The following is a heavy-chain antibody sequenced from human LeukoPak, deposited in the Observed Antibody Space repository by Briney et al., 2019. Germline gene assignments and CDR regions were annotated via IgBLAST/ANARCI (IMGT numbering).Heavy chain of an antibody. CDR1: GFTFSTYG. Sequence: GGSLRLSCAASGFTFSTYGIHWVRQAPGKGLEWVAFIRYDGSNTYYADSVKGRFTISRDNSKNSLYLQMNSLRTEDTALYYCAKEQLARYYYYYMDVWGKGTTVTVSS. CDR3: AKEQLARYYYYYMDV. CDR2: IRYDGSNT. D-gene: IGHD6-6*01. V-gene: IGHV3-30*02. J-gene: IGHJ6*03.